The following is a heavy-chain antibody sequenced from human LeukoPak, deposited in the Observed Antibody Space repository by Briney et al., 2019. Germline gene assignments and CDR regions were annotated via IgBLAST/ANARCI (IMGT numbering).Heavy chain of an antibody. J-gene: IGHJ5*02. CDR1: GDSVSSNSAS. Sequence: SQTLSLTCAISGDSVSSNSASWNWIRQSPSRGLEWLGRTYHRSKWNTDYAVSVKGRITINPDTSKNQFSLYLNSVTPEDTAVYYCARDPDSSYEWGPFDPWGQGTLVTVSS. CDR3: ARDPDSSYEWGPFDP. V-gene: IGHV6-1*01. CDR2: TYHRSKWNT. D-gene: IGHD1-26*01.